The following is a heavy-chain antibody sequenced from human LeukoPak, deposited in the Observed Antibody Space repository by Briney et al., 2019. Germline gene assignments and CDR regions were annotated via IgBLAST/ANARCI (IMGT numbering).Heavy chain of an antibody. J-gene: IGHJ4*02. V-gene: IGHV4-39*01. CDR2: IYYSGST. CDR1: GGSISSSNYF. CDR3: ARLSSSWILDY. Sequence: SETLSLTCTVSGGSISSSNYFWGWIRQPPGKGLEWIGSIYYSGSTYYNPSLRSRVTISVDTSKNQFSLNLNSVTAADTAVYYCARLSSSWILDYWGQGTLVTVSS. D-gene: IGHD6-13*01.